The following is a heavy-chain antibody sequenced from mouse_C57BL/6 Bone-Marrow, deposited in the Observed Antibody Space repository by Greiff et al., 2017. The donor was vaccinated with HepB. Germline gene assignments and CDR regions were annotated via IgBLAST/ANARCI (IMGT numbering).Heavy chain of an antibody. D-gene: IGHD2-14*01. CDR3: AREGVRRGRYFDV. V-gene: IGHV1-75*01. CDR1: GYTFTDYY. J-gene: IGHJ1*03. CDR2: IFPGSGST. Sequence: QVQLKESGPELVKPGASVKISCKASGYTFTDYYINWVKQRPGQGLEWIGWIFPGSGSTYYNEKFKGKATLTVDKSSSTAYMLLSSLTSEDSAVYFCAREGVRRGRYFDVWGTGTTVTVSS.